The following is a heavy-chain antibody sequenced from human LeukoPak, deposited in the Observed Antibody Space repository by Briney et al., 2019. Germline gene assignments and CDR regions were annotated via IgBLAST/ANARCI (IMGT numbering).Heavy chain of an antibody. CDR3: ARALSDSSGYP. J-gene: IGHJ5*02. Sequence: GASVKVSCKAFGYIFTTYYVHWVRQAPGQGLEWMGKINPSGGSTSYAQPFQGRVTMTRDTSTRTVYMELSSLRSEDTAVYYCARALSDSSGYPWGQGTLVTVSS. CDR1: GYIFTTYY. D-gene: IGHD3-22*01. CDR2: INPSGGST. V-gene: IGHV1-46*01.